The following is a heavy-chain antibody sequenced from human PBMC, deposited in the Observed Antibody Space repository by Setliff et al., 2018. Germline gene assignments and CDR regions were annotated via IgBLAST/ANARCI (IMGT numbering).Heavy chain of an antibody. D-gene: IGHD1-7*01. CDR1: TFTFNKYA. CDR2: IHVDGYRT. CDR3: ARDQFRNSGGLYS. V-gene: IGHV3-23*01. J-gene: IGHJ5*02. Sequence: GGSLRLSCVASTFTFNKYAVTWVRQAPGKGLEWVSSIHVDGYRTFYADSVKGRFTISRDNSRNTLYLQMSSLRADDTAIYYCARDQFRNSGGLYSWGQGTLVTVSS.